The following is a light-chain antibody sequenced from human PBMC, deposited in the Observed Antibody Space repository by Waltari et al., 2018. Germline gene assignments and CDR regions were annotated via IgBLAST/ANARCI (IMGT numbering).Light chain of an antibody. CDR1: VLAKKH. V-gene: IGLV3-27*01. CDR2: EDT. CDR3: YSAAGSIRV. Sequence: SFELTQPSSVSVSPGQTATISCPGVVLAKKHARWFQQKPGQAPVLVIYEDTKRPSRIPERFSGSSSGTMVTLTISGARLEDEADYYCYSAAGSIRVFGGGTKLTVL. J-gene: IGLJ3*02.